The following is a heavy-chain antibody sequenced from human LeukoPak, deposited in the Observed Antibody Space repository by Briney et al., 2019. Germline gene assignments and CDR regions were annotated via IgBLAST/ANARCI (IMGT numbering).Heavy chain of an antibody. CDR1: GFSFSSCW. CDR3: AKEERDSLFY. V-gene: IGHV3-74*01. D-gene: IGHD1-1*01. CDR2: ISSDGSTT. J-gene: IGHJ4*02. Sequence: GGSLRLSCATSGFSFSSCWMHWVRQAPGKGLVWVSRISSDGSTTAYADSVKGRFTISSDNARNSLYLQMNNVRAEDTAVYYCAKEERDSLFYWGQGTLVTVSS.